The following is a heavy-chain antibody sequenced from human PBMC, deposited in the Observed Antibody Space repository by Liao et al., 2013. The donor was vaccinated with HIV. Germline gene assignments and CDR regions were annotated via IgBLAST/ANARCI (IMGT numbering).Heavy chain of an antibody. J-gene: IGHJ4*02. V-gene: IGHV4-39*07. CDR2: IYYSGST. CDR1: GGSISSSSYY. Sequence: QLQLQESGPGLVKPSETLSLTCTVSGGSISSSSYYWGWIRQPPGKGLEWIGSIYYSGSTNYNPSLKSRVTTSVDTSKNQFSLKLSSVTAADTAVYYCARAYTLYCSSTRCLRRLFDYWGQGTLVTVSS. CDR3: ARAYTLYCSSTRCLRRLFDY. D-gene: IGHD2-2*01.